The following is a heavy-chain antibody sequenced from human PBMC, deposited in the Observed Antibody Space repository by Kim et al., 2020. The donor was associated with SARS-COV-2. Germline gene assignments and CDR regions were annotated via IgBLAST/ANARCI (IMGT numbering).Heavy chain of an antibody. V-gene: IGHV3-53*01. CDR3: THCGGDMLDAFDI. Sequence: GGSLRLSCAASGFTVSSNYMSWVRQAPGKGLEWVSVIYSGGSTYYADSVKGRFTISRDNSKNTLYLQMNSLRAEDTAVYYCTHCGGDMLDAFDIWGQGTMVTVSS. D-gene: IGHD2-21*02. CDR2: IYSGGST. CDR1: GFTVSSNY. J-gene: IGHJ3*02.